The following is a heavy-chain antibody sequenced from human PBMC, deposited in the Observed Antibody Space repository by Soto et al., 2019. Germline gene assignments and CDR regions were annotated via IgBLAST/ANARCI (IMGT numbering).Heavy chain of an antibody. CDR2: IVVGSGNT. D-gene: IGHD3-22*01. CDR3: AAASYYYDSSGPRGRAFDI. CDR1: GFTFTSSA. J-gene: IGHJ3*02. V-gene: IGHV1-58*01. Sequence: PAKVSCKDSGFTFTSSAVQWVQQASGQRLEWIGWIVVGSGNTNYAQKFQERVTITRDMSTSTAYMELSSLRSEDTAVYYCAAASYYYDSSGPRGRAFDIWGQGTMVTVSS.